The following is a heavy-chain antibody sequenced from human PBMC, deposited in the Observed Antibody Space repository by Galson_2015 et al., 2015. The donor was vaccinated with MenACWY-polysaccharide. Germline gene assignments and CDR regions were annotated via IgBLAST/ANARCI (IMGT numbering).Heavy chain of an antibody. J-gene: IGHJ4*01. D-gene: IGHD3-10*01. Sequence: SLRLSCAVSGFTFSSYLMTWVRQAPGKGLEWVSYIGTSSSTTSYADSVKGRFTISRDNAENSLYLQMNSLRVEDTAVYYCARGYMVRGGYFDPWGHGTLVTVSS. CDR3: ARGYMVRGGYFDP. CDR2: IGTSSSTT. CDR1: GFTFSSYL. V-gene: IGHV3-48*01.